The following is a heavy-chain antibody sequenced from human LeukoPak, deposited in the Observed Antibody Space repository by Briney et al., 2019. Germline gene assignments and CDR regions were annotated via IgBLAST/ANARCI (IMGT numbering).Heavy chain of an antibody. CDR3: ARDPVDGGNSGKGY. D-gene: IGHD4-23*01. J-gene: IGHJ4*02. CDR1: GFSFSTYW. V-gene: IGHV3-7*01. Sequence: PGGSLRLSCAASGFSFSTYWMTWVRQAPGKGLEWVANIKQDGSEKNYVDSVKGRFTISRDNAENSLYLQMNSLRAEDTAVYYCARDPVDGGNSGKGYWGQGTLVTVSS. CDR2: IKQDGSEK.